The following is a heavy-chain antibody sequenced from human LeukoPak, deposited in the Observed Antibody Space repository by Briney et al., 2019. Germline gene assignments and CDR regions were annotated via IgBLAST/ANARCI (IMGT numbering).Heavy chain of an antibody. CDR1: GGSISSGSYY. J-gene: IGHJ4*02. Sequence: SETLSLTCTVSGGSISSGSYYWSWIRQPAGKGLEWIGRIYTSGSTNYNPSLKSRVTISVDTSQNQLPLKLSSVTAADTAVYCCARCGGDCYNFDYWGQGTLVTVSS. D-gene: IGHD2-21*02. V-gene: IGHV4-61*02. CDR3: ARCGGDCYNFDY. CDR2: IYTSGST.